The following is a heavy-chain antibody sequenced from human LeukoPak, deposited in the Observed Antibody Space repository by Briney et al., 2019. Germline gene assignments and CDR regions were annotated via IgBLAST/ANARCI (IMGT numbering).Heavy chain of an antibody. V-gene: IGHV3-23*01. CDR2: ISGNGGSI. CDR3: ARYWDPRVRTFDI. D-gene: IGHD2-15*01. CDR1: GFTFSSYA. Sequence: GGSLRLSCAASGFTFSSYAMSWVRQAPGKGLEWVSGISGNGGSIAYADSVRGRFTISRDNSKNTVYSQMNSLRAEDTALYYCARYWDPRVRTFDIWGQGTVVTVSS. J-gene: IGHJ3*02.